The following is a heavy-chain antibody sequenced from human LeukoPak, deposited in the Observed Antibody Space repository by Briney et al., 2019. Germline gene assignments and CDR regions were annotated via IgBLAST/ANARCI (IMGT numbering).Heavy chain of an antibody. Sequence: GGSLRLSCAASGFTFSSYAMSWVRQAPGKGLEWVSAISGSGGSTYYADSVKGRFTISRDNSKNTLYLQMNNLRAEDTAVYYCAARPVAKGAFDIWGQGTMVTVSS. V-gene: IGHV3-23*01. CDR3: AARPVAKGAFDI. CDR2: ISGSGGST. CDR1: GFTFSSYA. J-gene: IGHJ3*02.